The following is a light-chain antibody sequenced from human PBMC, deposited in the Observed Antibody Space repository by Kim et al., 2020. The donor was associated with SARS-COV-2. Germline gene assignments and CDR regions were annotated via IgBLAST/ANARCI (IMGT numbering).Light chain of an antibody. Sequence: EIVLTQSPDSLAVSLGERATVNCRSSQSLLDSSNNQNSLAWYQQKSGQPPKLLISWASTRQSGVPDRFSGSGSRTDFTLTISSLQAEDVAEYFCEQKHSLPRTFGQGTKVDIK. J-gene: IGKJ1*01. CDR3: EQKHSLPRT. CDR2: WAS. V-gene: IGKV4-1*01. CDR1: QSLLDSSNNQNS.